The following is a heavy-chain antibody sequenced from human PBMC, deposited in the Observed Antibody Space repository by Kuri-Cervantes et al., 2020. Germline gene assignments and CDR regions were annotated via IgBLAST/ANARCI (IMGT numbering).Heavy chain of an antibody. Sequence: ASVKVSCKASGYTFTGYYMIWVRQAPGQGLEWMGWINPNSGGTKFAQKFQGRVTMTRDTSISTAYMELSRLTSDDTAVYYCASGGYDTSGFDYWGQGTMVTVSS. J-gene: IGHJ4*02. CDR2: INPNSGGT. D-gene: IGHD3-22*01. CDR3: ASGGYDTSGFDY. CDR1: GYTFTGYY. V-gene: IGHV1-2*02.